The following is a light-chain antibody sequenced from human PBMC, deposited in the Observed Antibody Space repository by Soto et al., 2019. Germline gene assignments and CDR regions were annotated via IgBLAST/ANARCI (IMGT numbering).Light chain of an antibody. CDR3: CSYAGSVV. Sequence: QSALTQPASVSGSPGQSITISCTGTSSDVGSYNLVSWYQQHPGKAPKLMIYEGSKRPSGVSNRFSGSKSGNTASLTISGLQAEDEADYYCCSYAGSVVLGGGTKVTVL. CDR2: EGS. CDR1: SSDVGSYNL. V-gene: IGLV2-23*01. J-gene: IGLJ2*01.